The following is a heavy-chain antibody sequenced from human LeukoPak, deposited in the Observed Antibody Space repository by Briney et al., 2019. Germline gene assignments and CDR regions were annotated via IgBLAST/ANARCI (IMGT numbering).Heavy chain of an antibody. CDR3: ASPNPIGDLSWLDY. CDR1: GFTFSSYA. CDR2: IGGGDNR. V-gene: IGHV3-23*01. D-gene: IGHD3-10*01. Sequence: PGGSLRLSCAASGFTFSSYAMSWVRQPPEKGLEWVSVIGGGDNRYYADSVKGRFTISRDNSKNTLYLQMNSLRVEDTAVYYCASPNPIGDLSWLDYWGQGALVTVSS. J-gene: IGHJ4*02.